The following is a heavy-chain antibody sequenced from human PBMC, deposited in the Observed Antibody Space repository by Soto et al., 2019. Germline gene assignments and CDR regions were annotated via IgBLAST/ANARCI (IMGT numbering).Heavy chain of an antibody. CDR3: ASQIRFLEWLSLYYFDY. Sequence: QLQLQESGPGLVKPSETLSLTCTVSGGSISSSSYYWGWIRQPPGKGLEWIGSIYYSGSTYYNPSLKSRVTIPVDTSKNQFSLKLSSVTAADTAVYYCASQIRFLEWLSLYYFDYWGQGTLVTVSS. J-gene: IGHJ4*02. V-gene: IGHV4-39*01. CDR2: IYYSGST. CDR1: GGSISSSSYY. D-gene: IGHD3-3*01.